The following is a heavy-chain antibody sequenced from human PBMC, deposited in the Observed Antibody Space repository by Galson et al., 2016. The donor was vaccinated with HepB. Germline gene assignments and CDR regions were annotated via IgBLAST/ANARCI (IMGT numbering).Heavy chain of an antibody. Sequence: SVKVSCKASGGTFRNNGVSWLRQAPGQGLEWMGGTIPIFGTADYAQKFQDRLTITADESTSAVYMVLSSLRSEDTAVYYCAHHREWFDFWGQGNLVIVSS. CDR2: TIPIFGTA. CDR1: GGTFRNNG. CDR3: AHHREWFDF. J-gene: IGHJ5*01. V-gene: IGHV1-69*13. D-gene: IGHD1-14*01.